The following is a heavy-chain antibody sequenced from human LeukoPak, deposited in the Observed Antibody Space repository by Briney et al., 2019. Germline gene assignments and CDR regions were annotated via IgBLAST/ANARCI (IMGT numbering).Heavy chain of an antibody. CDR1: GGSITSSNYY. CDR3: ASYYYDSGTFYTKYFDP. D-gene: IGHD3-10*01. J-gene: IGHJ5*02. Sequence: KSSETLSLTCTVSGGSITSSNYYWGWIRQPPGKGLEWIGTIYYSGSTYYNLSLKGRVTISVDASKNQFSLRLTSVTAADTAVYYCASYYYDSGTFYTKYFDPWGQGTLVTVSS. CDR2: IYYSGST. V-gene: IGHV4-39*01.